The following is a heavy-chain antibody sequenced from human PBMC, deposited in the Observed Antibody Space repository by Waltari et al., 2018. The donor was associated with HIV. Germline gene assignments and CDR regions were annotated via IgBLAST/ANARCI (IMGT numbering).Heavy chain of an antibody. J-gene: IGHJ4*02. V-gene: IGHV3-15*01. Sequence: EVQLVESGGGLVKPGGSLRLSCAASGFTFSNAWMSWVRQAPGKGLAWVGRIKSKTDGGTTDYAAPVKGRFTISRDDSKNTLYLQMNSLKTEDTAVYYCTTDLPIYYGSGRPLGDDYWGQGTLVTVSS. CDR3: TTDLPIYYGSGRPLGDDY. CDR2: IKSKTDGGTT. D-gene: IGHD3-10*01. CDR1: GFTFSNAW.